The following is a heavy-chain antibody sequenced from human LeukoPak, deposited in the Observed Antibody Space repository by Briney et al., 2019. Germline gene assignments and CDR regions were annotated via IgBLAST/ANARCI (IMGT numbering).Heavy chain of an antibody. D-gene: IGHD2-2*01. V-gene: IGHV4-34*01. CDR3: ARFIGYCSSTSCLAGDSYYFDY. CDR2: INHSGST. CDR1: GGSFSGYY. J-gene: IGHJ4*02. Sequence: PSETLSLTCAVYGGSFSGYYWSWIRQPPGKGLEWIGEINHSGSTNYNPSLKGRVTISVDTSKNQFSLKLSSVTAADTAVYYCARFIGYCSSTSCLAGDSYYFDYWGQGTLVTVSS.